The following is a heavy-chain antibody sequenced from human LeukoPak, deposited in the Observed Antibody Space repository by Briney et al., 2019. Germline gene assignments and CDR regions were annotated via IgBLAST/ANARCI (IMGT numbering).Heavy chain of an antibody. Sequence: GGSLRLSCATSGFTFSNAWMNWVRQAPGKGLEWVGRIKSKVDGGTTDYAAPVKGRFAISRDDSKNTVYLQMNSLKIEDTAVYHCATGGYFLDFWGQGTPVTVSS. CDR1: GFTFSNAW. CDR3: ATGGYFLDF. D-gene: IGHD2/OR15-2a*01. J-gene: IGHJ4*02. CDR2: IKSKVDGGTT. V-gene: IGHV3-15*01.